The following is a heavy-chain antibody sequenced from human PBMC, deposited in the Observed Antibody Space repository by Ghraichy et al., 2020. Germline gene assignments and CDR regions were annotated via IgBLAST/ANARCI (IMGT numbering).Heavy chain of an antibody. Sequence: GSLSLTCTVSGGSISSYYWTWIRLPPGKGLEWIGYIYDSGSTNYNPSLKSRVTISVDTSKKQFSLKLTSLTAADTAVYFCARSRRVTTVTWIDYWGQGRLVTVSS. D-gene: IGHD4-17*01. CDR2: IYDSGST. CDR1: GGSISSYY. V-gene: IGHV4-59*01. J-gene: IGHJ4*02. CDR3: ARSRRVTTVTWIDY.